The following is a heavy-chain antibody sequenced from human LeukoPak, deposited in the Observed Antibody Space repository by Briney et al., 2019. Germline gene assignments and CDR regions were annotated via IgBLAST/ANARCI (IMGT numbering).Heavy chain of an antibody. CDR2: IIPIFGTA. J-gene: IGHJ4*02. CDR3: ARVGTGNFDY. D-gene: IGHD1-14*01. V-gene: IGHV1-69*05. Sequence: ALVKVSCKASGGTFSSYAISWVRQAPGQGLEWMGGIIPIFGTANYAQKFQGRVTITTDESTSTAYMELSSLRSEDTAVYYCARVGTGNFDYWGQGTLVTVSS. CDR1: GGTFSSYA.